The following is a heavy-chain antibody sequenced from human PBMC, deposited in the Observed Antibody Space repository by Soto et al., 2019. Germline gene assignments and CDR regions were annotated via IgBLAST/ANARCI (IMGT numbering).Heavy chain of an antibody. CDR1: GGTFSSYA. D-gene: IGHD3-10*01. CDR3: ARVVGGITMVRGVSYSYYYGMDV. J-gene: IGHJ6*02. Sequence: SVKVSCKASGGTFSSYAISWVRQAPGQGLEWMGGIIPIFGTANYAQKFQGRVTITADESTSTAYMELSSLRSEDTAVYYCARVVGGITMVRGVSYSYYYGMDVWGQGTTVTVSS. CDR2: IIPIFGTA. V-gene: IGHV1-69*13.